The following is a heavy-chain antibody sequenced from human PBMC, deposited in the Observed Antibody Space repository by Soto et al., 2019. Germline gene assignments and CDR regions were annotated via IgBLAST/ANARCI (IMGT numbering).Heavy chain of an antibody. CDR3: AKDIDRSLLGDYYYYGMDV. D-gene: IGHD2-15*01. Sequence: GGSLRLSCAASGFTFDDYAMHWVRQAPGKGLEWVSLISWDGGSTYYADSVKGRFTISRDNSKNSLYLQMNSLRAEDTALYYCAKDIDRSLLGDYYYYGMDVWGQGTTVTVSS. CDR2: ISWDGGST. V-gene: IGHV3-43D*03. CDR1: GFTFDDYA. J-gene: IGHJ6*02.